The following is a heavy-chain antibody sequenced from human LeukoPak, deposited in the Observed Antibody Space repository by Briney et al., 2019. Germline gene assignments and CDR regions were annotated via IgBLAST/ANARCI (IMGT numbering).Heavy chain of an antibody. Sequence: PSETLSLTCAVYGGSFSGYYWSWIRQPPGKGLEWIGEINHSGSTNYNPSLKSRVTISVDTSKNQFSLKLSSVTAADTAVYYRARDYYDSSGYSPYNWFDPWGQGTLVTVSS. J-gene: IGHJ5*02. CDR2: INHSGST. V-gene: IGHV4-34*01. CDR1: GGSFSGYY. D-gene: IGHD3-22*01. CDR3: ARDYYDSSGYSPYNWFDP.